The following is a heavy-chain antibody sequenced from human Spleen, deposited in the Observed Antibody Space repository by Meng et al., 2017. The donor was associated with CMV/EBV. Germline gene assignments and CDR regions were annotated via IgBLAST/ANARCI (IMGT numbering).Heavy chain of an antibody. D-gene: IGHD6-13*01. J-gene: IGHJ5*02. CDR2: IYHSGST. CDR1: SISSTNW. Sequence: SISSTNWWSWVRQPPGKGLEWIGEIYHSGSTHYNPSLKGRLTISVDTTKNQFSLKLTSVTAADTAVYYCAKNKALGSSWQRVGWFDPWGQGTLVTVSS. CDR3: AKNKALGSSWQRVGWFDP. V-gene: IGHV4-4*02.